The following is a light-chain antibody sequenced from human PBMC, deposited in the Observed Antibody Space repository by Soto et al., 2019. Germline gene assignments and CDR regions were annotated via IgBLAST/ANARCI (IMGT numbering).Light chain of an antibody. J-gene: IGLJ2*01. V-gene: IGLV2-14*01. CDR3: SSYTSTSAYVV. CDR2: DVT. CDR1: SSDVGGYNY. Sequence: QSALTQPASMSGTPGQSITISCTGTSSDVGGYNYVSWYQQHPGRAPKLIIYDVTSRPSGVSNRFSGSKSGNTASLTVSGLQAEDEADYFCSSYTSTSAYVVFGRGTKLTVL.